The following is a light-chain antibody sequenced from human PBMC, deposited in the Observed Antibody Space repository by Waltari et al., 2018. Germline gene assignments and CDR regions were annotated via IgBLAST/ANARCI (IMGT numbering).Light chain of an antibody. Sequence: QSVLTQPPSASGTPGQRVTISCSGSSPNLGSNTVNWYQQPPGTAPKLLIYTNNQRPSGVPDRFSGSKSGTSASLAISGLQSEDEGDYYCASWDASLNGWVFGRGTELTVL. J-gene: IGLJ3*02. CDR3: ASWDASLNGWV. CDR1: SPNLGSNT. CDR2: TNN. V-gene: IGLV1-44*01.